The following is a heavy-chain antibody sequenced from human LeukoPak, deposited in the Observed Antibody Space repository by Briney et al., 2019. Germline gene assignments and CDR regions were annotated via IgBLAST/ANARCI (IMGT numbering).Heavy chain of an antibody. CDR1: GYTFTSYY. D-gene: IGHD6-13*01. CDR2: INPSGGGT. Sequence: VASVKVSCKASGYTFTSYYMHWVRQAPGPGLEWMGIINPSGGGTSYSQKFQGRVTMTTDTSTSTLYMELSSLRSEDTAVYYCASGAAAGTFSIGYWGQGTLLTVSS. V-gene: IGHV1-46*01. J-gene: IGHJ4*02. CDR3: ASGAAAGTFSIGY.